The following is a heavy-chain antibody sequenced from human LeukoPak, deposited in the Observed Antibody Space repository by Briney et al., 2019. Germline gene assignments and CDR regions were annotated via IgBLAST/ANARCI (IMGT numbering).Heavy chain of an antibody. CDR3: AREGGYDSSGYNNY. J-gene: IGHJ4*02. V-gene: IGHV4-61*02. CDR1: GGSISSGGYY. Sequence: SQTLSLTCTVSGGSISSGGYYWSWIRQHPGKGLEWIGRIYTSGSTNYNPSLKSRVTMSVDTSKNQFSLKLSSVTAADTAVYYCAREGGYDSSGYNNYWGQGTLVTVSS. CDR2: IYTSGST. D-gene: IGHD3-22*01.